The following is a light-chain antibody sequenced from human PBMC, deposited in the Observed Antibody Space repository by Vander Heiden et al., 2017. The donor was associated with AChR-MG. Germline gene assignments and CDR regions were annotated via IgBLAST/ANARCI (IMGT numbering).Light chain of an antibody. Sequence: EIVLTQSPGTLSLSPGERATLSCRASQSDSSSYLSWYQQKPGQAPKLLIYGASTRATGIPDRFSGSVSGTDFTLTISRLESEDFAVYYGQQTKTFGQGTKVEFK. V-gene: IGKV3-20*01. CDR2: GAS. J-gene: IGKJ1*01. CDR1: QSDSSSY. CDR3: QQTKT.